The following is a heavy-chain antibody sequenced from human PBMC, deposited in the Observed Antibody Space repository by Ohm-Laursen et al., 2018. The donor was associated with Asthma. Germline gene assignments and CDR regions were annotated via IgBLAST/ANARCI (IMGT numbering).Heavy chain of an antibody. CDR2: ISYDGSNK. V-gene: IGHV3-30*18. CDR3: AKIGYDFWSDYYHYYYGMDV. Sequence: SLRLSCAASGFTFSRYGMHWVRQAPGKGLEWVAGISYDGSNKYYADSVNGRFTISSDNSKNTLYLQMNSLRAEDTDVYYCAKIGYDFWSDYYHYYYGMDVWGQGTTVTVSS. CDR1: GFTFSRYG. D-gene: IGHD3-3*01. J-gene: IGHJ6*02.